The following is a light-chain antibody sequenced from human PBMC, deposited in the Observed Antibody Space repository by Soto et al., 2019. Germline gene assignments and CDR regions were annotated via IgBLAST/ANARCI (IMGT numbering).Light chain of an antibody. CDR2: EVT. CDR1: SSDVGGYGY. V-gene: IGLV2-8*01. CDR3: SSYAGSNTDVI. Sequence: QSALTQPPSASGSPGQSVTISCTGTSSDVGGYGYVSWYQQNPGKAPKLMIYEVTKRASGVPGRFSGSKSGNTASLTVSGLQAEDEADYFCSSYAGSNTDVIFGGGTKLTVL. J-gene: IGLJ2*01.